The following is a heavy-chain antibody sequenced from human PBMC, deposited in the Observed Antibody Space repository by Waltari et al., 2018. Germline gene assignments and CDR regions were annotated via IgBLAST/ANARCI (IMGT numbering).Heavy chain of an antibody. CDR3: ARDRGRGLFLDS. Sequence: VQLQESGPGLVKPAGPLSVTCVVSGDSMSASDWWSWVRQSPGKGLEWIGQFRGSGGSNYNPSLGPGVSVSMDTAKKQFALRMTSATAADTAVYYCARDRGRGLFLDSWGQGTLVTVSP. D-gene: IGHD1-1*01. J-gene: IGHJ4*02. CDR1: GDSMSASDW. CDR2: FRGSGGS. V-gene: IGHV4-4*02.